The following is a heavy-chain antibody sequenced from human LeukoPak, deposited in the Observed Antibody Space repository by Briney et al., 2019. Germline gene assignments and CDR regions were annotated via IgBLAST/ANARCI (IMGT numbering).Heavy chain of an antibody. D-gene: IGHD2-2*02. CDR1: GYSFTSYW. V-gene: IGHV5-51*01. CDR3: ARRFCSSSTCYRPLDY. CDR2: IYPGDSDT. J-gene: IGHJ4*02. Sequence: GESLKISCKGSGYSFTSYWIGWVRQMPGKGLEWMGIIYPGDSDTRYSPSFQGQVTISADKSISTAYLQWSSLKASDTAMYYCARRFCSSSTCYRPLDYWGQGSLVTVSS.